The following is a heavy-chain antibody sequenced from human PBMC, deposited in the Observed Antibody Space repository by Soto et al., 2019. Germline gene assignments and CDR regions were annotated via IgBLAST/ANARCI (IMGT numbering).Heavy chain of an antibody. CDR2: INAGNGNT. Sequence: ASVKVSCKASGYTFTSYAMHWVRQAPGQRLEWMGWINAGNGNTKYSQKFQGRVTITRDTSASTAYMELSSLRSEDTAVYYCARDFSYDYVWGSYRAPAYWGQGTLVTVSS. CDR3: ARDFSYDYVWGSYRAPAY. V-gene: IGHV1-3*01. CDR1: GYTFTSYA. D-gene: IGHD3-16*02. J-gene: IGHJ4*02.